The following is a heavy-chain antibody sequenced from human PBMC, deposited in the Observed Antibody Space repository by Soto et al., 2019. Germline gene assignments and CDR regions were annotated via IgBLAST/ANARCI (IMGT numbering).Heavy chain of an antibody. V-gene: IGHV2-5*02. CDR1: GFSLSTSGVG. J-gene: IGHJ3*02. D-gene: IGHD1-1*01. CDR2: IYWDDDK. Sequence: SGPTLVQPTQTLTLTCTFSGFSLSTSGVGVGWIRQPPGKALEWLALIYWDDDKRYSPSLKSRLTITKDTSKNQVVLTMTNMDPVDTATYYCAHEKLEHTSGAFDIWGQGTMVTVSS. CDR3: AHEKLEHTSGAFDI.